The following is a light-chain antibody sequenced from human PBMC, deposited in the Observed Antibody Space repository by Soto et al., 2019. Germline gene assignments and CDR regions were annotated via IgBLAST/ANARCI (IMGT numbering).Light chain of an antibody. V-gene: IGKV1-33*01. CDR2: DAS. CDR1: QDIGKY. J-gene: IGKJ3*01. CDR3: QYYNILVFR. Sequence: DIQMTQSPPSLSASVGDRVTITCQASQDIGKYLNWYQQKPGKAPKLLISDASNLETGVSSRFSGSGSGKHFTFTISSLQPEDIATYYCQYYNILVFRFGPGTKVKIK.